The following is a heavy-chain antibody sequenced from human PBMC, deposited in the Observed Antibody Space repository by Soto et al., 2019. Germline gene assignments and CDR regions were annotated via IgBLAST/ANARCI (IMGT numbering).Heavy chain of an antibody. J-gene: IGHJ4*02. V-gene: IGHV3-33*01. CDR2: IWNDGSNG. CDR3: ARYQTDNGGYSDS. CDR1: GFNFSSYG. Sequence: GGSLRLSCEASGFNFSSYGIHWVRQAPGKGLEWVAIIWNDGSNGYYADSVKGRFTISRDNSKNTVYLQVSKLRAEDTAVYFCARYQTDNGGYSDSWGQGTLVTVYS. D-gene: IGHD2-8*01.